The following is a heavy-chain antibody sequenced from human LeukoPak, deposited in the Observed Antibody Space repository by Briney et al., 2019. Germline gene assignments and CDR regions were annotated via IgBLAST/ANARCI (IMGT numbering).Heavy chain of an antibody. CDR1: GFTFSSYA. Sequence: GGSLRLSCAASGFTFSSYAMHWVRQAPGKGLEWVAVISYDGSNKYYADSVKGRFTISRDNSKNTLYLQMNSLRAEDTAVYYCARGGIAALDYWGQGTLVTVSS. CDR2: ISYDGSNK. J-gene: IGHJ4*02. CDR3: ARGGIAALDY. D-gene: IGHD6-6*01. V-gene: IGHV3-30*04.